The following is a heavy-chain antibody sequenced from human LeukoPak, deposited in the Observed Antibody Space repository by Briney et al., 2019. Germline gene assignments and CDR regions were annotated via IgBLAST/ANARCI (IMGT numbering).Heavy chain of an antibody. CDR2: ISGSGGST. D-gene: IGHD2-15*01. V-gene: IGHV3-23*01. Sequence: GGSLRLSCAASGFTFSSYAMSWVRQAPGKGLEWVSAISGSGGSTYYADSVKGRFTISRDNSKNTLYLQMNSLRAEDTAVYYCAKDHWAVVVVAATDYWGQGTLVTVSS. J-gene: IGHJ4*02. CDR3: AKDHWAVVVVAATDY. CDR1: GFTFSSYA.